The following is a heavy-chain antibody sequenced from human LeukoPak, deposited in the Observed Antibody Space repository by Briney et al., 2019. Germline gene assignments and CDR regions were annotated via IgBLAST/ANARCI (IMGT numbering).Heavy chain of an antibody. CDR2: ISAYNGNT. V-gene: IGHV1-18*01. J-gene: IGHJ6*02. D-gene: IGHD2-2*02. CDR3: ARDCSSTSCYTVNYYYYGMDV. Sequence: ASVKVSCKASGYTFTSYGISWVRQAPGQGLEWMGWISAYNGNTNYAQKLQGRVTKTTDTSTSTAYMELRSLRSDDTAVYYCARDCSSTSCYTVNYYYYGMDVWGQGATVTVSS. CDR1: GYTFTSYG.